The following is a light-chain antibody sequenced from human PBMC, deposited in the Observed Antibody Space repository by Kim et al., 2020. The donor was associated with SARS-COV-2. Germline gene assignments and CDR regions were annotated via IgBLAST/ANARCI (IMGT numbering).Light chain of an antibody. CDR3: QQYNNWPMYT. J-gene: IGKJ2*01. CDR1: QTVSSN. Sequence: VSPGEKATLSCRASQTVSSNLAWYQQKPGQAPRLLIYGASTRATGVPARFSGSGSGTEFSLTISSLQSEDFAVYYCQQYNNWPMYTFGQGTKLEI. CDR2: GAS. V-gene: IGKV3-15*01.